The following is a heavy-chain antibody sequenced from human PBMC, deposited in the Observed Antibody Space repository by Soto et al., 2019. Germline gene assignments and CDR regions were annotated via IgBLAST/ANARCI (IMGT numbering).Heavy chain of an antibody. Sequence: QVQLQESGPGLVTPSETLSLTCTVSGASITRDHWNWIRQPPGKGLEWIGEYSGSTNYNPPLKSRVTISVDTSKNQFSLKLSSVTAADTAVYFCATYTSGGGGRGYWGQGTLVTVSS. CDR2: EYSGST. J-gene: IGHJ4*02. CDR1: GASITRDH. CDR3: ATYTSGGGGRGY. V-gene: IGHV4-59*08. D-gene: IGHD6-19*01.